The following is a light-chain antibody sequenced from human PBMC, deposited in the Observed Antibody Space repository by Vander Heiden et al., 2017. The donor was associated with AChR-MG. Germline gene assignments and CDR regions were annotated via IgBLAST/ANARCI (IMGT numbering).Light chain of an antibody. CDR3: QAWDRNSEEV. CDR1: TLGDKY. CDR2: QDT. J-gene: IGLJ3*02. Sequence: SHELTQPPSVSVSPGQTASITCSGDTLGDKYVCWYQQKSGQSPLLVIYQDTKRPSGIAERFSGSNSGNTATLTISGTQATDEADYYCQAWDRNSEEVFGGGTKLTVL. V-gene: IGLV3-1*01.